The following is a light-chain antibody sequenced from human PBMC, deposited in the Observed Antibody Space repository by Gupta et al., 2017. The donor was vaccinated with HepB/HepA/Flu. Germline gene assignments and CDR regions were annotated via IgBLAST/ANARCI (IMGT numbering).Light chain of an antibody. V-gene: IGKV3-15*01. J-gene: IGKJ3*01. CDR3: HQNEHSPFT. Sequence: MVMTQSPFTLSVSPGEGATLSGRASQNICNNVAWYQQKPGQAPRLLIHGASTRATGISARFSGSGSGTEFTLTISSLQSEDFAVYYCHQNEHSPFTFGHGTKVDIK. CDR2: GAS. CDR1: QNICNN.